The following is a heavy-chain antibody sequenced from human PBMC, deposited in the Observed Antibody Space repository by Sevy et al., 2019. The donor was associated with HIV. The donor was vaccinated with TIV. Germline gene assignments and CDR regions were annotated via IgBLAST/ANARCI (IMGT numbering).Heavy chain of an antibody. CDR3: ARASGQSTSSRYFDF. V-gene: IGHV4-59*01. Sequence: SETLSLTCTVSGDSMSSYYWSWMRQPPGKGLEWIGYIHYSGSTNYNPSLKSRVTISVDTSKSQFSLNLNSVTAADTAVYFCARASGQSTSSRYFDFWGQGTLVTVSS. D-gene: IGHD6-6*01. CDR2: IHYSGST. J-gene: IGHJ4*02. CDR1: GDSMSSYY.